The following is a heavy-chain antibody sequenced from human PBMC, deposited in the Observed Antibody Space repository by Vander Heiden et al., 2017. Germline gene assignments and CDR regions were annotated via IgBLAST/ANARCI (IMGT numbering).Heavy chain of an antibody. CDR2: VSWNSDNI. J-gene: IGHJ3*02. D-gene: IGHD3-10*01. CDR1: RFTFCGYA. V-gene: IGHV3-9*01. Sequence: EVQLEESGGGLVLTGRSLRRSCETSRFTFCGYALHWVRQAPGKGLEWVSSVSWNSDNINYADSVKGRFTISRDNARNSLYLQMDSLRADDTALYYCAKDFYYGSGSYNAFDIRGQGSMVTVSS. CDR3: AKDFYYGSGSYNAFDI.